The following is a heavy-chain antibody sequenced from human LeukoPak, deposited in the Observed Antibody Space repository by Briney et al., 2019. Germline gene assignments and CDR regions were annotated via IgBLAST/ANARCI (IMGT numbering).Heavy chain of an antibody. CDR1: GYSITSGYN. V-gene: IGHV4-38-2*02. CDR2: IYHSGSA. CDR3: VRYCSSTTCYTRAVDY. D-gene: IGHD2-2*02. Sequence: PSETLSFTCTVSGYSITSGYNWAWIRQPPGKVLEWIGSIYHSGSAYYNPSLKSRVTISVDTSKNQFSLKLSSVTAADTAVYHCVRYCSSTTCYTRAVDYWGQGTLVTVSS. J-gene: IGHJ4*02.